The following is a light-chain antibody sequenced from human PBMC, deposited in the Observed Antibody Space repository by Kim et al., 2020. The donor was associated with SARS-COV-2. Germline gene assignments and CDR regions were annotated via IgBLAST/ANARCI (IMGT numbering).Light chain of an antibody. CDR2: AAS. CDR3: QQSYTTPLT. Sequence: SASVGDRVTITCRASQSISSYLNWYQQKPGKAPKLLIYAASSLQSGVPSRFSGSGSGTEFTLTISSLQPEDFATYYCQQSYTTPLTFGGGTKLEI. V-gene: IGKV1-39*01. CDR1: QSISSY. J-gene: IGKJ4*01.